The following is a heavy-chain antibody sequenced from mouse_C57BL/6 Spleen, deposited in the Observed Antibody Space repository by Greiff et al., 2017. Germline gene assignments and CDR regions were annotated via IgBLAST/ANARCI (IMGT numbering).Heavy chain of an antibody. CDR1: GYTFTSYW. Sequence: VKLQQPGAELVKPGASVKMSCKASGYTFTSYWLTWVKQRPGQGLEWIGDIYPGSGSTNYNEKFKSKATLTVDTSSSTAYMQLSSLTSEDSAVYYCARAYGSSLYYAMDYWGQGTSVTVSS. J-gene: IGHJ4*01. CDR2: IYPGSGST. CDR3: ARAYGSSLYYAMDY. D-gene: IGHD1-1*01. V-gene: IGHV1-55*01.